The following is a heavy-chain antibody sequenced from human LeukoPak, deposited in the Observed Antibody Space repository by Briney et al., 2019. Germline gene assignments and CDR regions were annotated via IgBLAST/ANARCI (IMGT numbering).Heavy chain of an antibody. Sequence: ASVKVSCKASGYTFTSYYMHWVRQAPGQGLEWMGWINPTSGVTNYAQKFQGWVTMTRDTSISTAYMELSRLRSDDTAVYYCAKYRSTSYYYYGMDVWGQGTTVTVSS. D-gene: IGHD3-16*02. CDR3: AKYRSTSYYYYGMDV. V-gene: IGHV1-2*04. J-gene: IGHJ6*02. CDR1: GYTFTSYY. CDR2: INPTSGVT.